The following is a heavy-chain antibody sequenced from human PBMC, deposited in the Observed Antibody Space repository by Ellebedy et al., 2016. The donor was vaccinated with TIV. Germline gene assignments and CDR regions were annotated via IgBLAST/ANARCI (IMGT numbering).Heavy chain of an antibody. Sequence: SETLSLTXTVSGGSISGSNYYWGWIRQPPGKGLEWIGSIDHTGSTYYKPSLRSRVTISVDTSKNQFSLKLSSVTAADTAVYYCAKGAVAGVARLDYWGQGTLVTVSS. D-gene: IGHD6-19*01. J-gene: IGHJ4*02. V-gene: IGHV4-39*01. CDR1: GGSISGSNYY. CDR2: IDHTGST. CDR3: AKGAVAGVARLDY.